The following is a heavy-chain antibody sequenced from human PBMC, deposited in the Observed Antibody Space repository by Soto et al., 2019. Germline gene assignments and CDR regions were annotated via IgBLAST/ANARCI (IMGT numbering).Heavy chain of an antibody. CDR3: ARGYYSRSWRVFDY. CDR1: GYTFSGYF. Sequence: QVQLVQSGADVKKPGASVKVSCKTSGYTFSGYFMHWLRQAPGQGLEWMGWMNPNSGGTDYAQNFQGRVSMTCDTSISTAYMELSRLRSDDTAIYYCARGYYSRSWRVFDYWGQGTLVTVSS. D-gene: IGHD6-13*01. V-gene: IGHV1-2*02. CDR2: MNPNSGGT. J-gene: IGHJ4*02.